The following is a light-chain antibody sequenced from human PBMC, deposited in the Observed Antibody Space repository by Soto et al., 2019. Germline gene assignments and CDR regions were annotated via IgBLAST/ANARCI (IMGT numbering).Light chain of an antibody. V-gene: IGKV3-20*01. CDR2: GTS. CDR1: QNVISSY. Sequence: ENVLTQSPGTLSLSPGERATLSCRASQNVISSYLAWYQQKPGQAPSLVVYGTSSRAAGIPDRFSGSGSGTDFTLTISRLEPEDFEVYYCQQYDSSHLTFGGGTKVEIK. J-gene: IGKJ4*01. CDR3: QQYDSSHLT.